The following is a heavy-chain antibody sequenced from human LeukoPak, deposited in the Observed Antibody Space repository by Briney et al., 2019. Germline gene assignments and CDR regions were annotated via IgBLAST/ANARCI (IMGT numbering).Heavy chain of an antibody. CDR3: ARGSMVATKDPYYYYGMDV. D-gene: IGHD5-12*01. J-gene: IGHJ6*02. CDR1: GYTFTSYG. Sequence: GASVKVSCKASGYTFTSYGISWVRQAPGHGLEWMGWISAYNGNTNYAQKLQGRVTMTTDTSTSTAYMELRSLRSDDTAVYYCARGSMVATKDPYYYYGMDVWGQGTTVTVSS. V-gene: IGHV1-18*01. CDR2: ISAYNGNT.